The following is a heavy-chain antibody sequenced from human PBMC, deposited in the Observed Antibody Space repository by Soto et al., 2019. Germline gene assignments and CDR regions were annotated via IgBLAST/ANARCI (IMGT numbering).Heavy chain of an antibody. CDR3: ARRQGSGSYYSSYAFDI. J-gene: IGHJ3*02. D-gene: IGHD1-26*01. V-gene: IGHV1-69*01. Sequence: QVQLVQSGAEVKKPGSSVKVSCKASGGTFSSYAISWVRQAPGQGLEWMGGIIPICGTANYAQKFQGRVTITADESTSTAYMELSSLRSEDTAVYYCARRQGSGSYYSSYAFDIWGQGTMVTVSS. CDR1: GGTFSSYA. CDR2: IIPICGTA.